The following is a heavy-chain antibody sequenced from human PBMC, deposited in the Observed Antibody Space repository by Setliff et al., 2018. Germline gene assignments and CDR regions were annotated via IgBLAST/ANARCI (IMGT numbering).Heavy chain of an antibody. CDR3: ASIDWGENFYNMDV. J-gene: IGHJ6*03. V-gene: IGHV3-74*01. D-gene: IGHD7-27*01. CDR1: GFTFSKYW. Sequence: GGSLRLSCGASGFTFSKYWMYWVRQVPGKGLVWVSRINGDGTITNYADSVKGRFTISRDNAKNALYLQMNSLRGEDTAVYFCASIDWGENFYNMDVWGKGTTVTVSS. CDR2: INGDGTIT.